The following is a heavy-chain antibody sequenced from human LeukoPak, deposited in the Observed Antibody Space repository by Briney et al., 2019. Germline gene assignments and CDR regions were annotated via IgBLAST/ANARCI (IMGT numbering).Heavy chain of an antibody. CDR1: GYTFTGYY. CDR3: ARVKIIYGSGRGRYNWFDP. CDR2: INPNSGGT. D-gene: IGHD3-10*01. Sequence: ASVKVSCKTSGYTFTGYYMHWVRQAPGQGLEWMGWINPNSGGTNYAQKFQGRVTMTRDTSISTAYMELSSLRSEDTAVYYCARVKIIYGSGRGRYNWFDPWGQGTLVTVSS. J-gene: IGHJ5*02. V-gene: IGHV1-2*02.